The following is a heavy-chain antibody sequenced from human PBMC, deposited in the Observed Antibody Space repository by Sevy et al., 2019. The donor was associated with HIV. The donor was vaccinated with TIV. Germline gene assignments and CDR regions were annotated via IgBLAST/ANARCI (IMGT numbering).Heavy chain of an antibody. CDR2: ISSSSSYI. CDR3: ATGKVNYYDTSFARV. J-gene: IGHJ4*02. CDR1: GFTFSSYS. V-gene: IGHV3-21*01. Sequence: GESLKISCAASGFTFSSYSMNWVRQAPGKGLEWVSSISSSSSYIYYADSVKGRFTISRDNAKNSLYLQMNSLRAEDTAVYYCATGKVNYYDTSFARVWGQGTLVTVSS. D-gene: IGHD3-22*01.